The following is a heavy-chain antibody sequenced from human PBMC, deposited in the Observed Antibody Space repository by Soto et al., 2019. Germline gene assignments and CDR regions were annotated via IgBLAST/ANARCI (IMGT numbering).Heavy chain of an antibody. J-gene: IGHJ6*02. CDR2: ISDSSSYI. V-gene: IGHV3-21*01. CDR1: GFTFSTYT. D-gene: IGHD2-2*01. Sequence: GGSLRLSCAASGFTFSTYTMNWVRQAPGKGLEWVSSISDSSSYIYYADSLKGRFTISRDNAKNSLYLQMNSLRAEDTAVYYCARMGAGYCVSISCYPSPTMGYGMDVWGQGTTVTVSS. CDR3: ARMGAGYCVSISCYPSPTMGYGMDV.